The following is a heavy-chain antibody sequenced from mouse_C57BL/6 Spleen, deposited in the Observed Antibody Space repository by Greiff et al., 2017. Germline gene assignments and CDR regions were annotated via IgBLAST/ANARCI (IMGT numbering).Heavy chain of an antibody. D-gene: IGHD1-1*01. J-gene: IGHJ1*03. V-gene: IGHV5-15*01. CDR2: ISNLAYSI. Sequence: EVKLMESGGGLVQPGGSLKLSCAASGFTFSDYGMAWVRQAPRKGPEWVAFISNLAYSIYYADTVTGRFPISRENAKNTLYLEMSSLRSEDTAMYYCARVYYGSSYWYFDVWGTGTTVTVSS. CDR3: ARVYYGSSYWYFDV. CDR1: GFTFSDYG.